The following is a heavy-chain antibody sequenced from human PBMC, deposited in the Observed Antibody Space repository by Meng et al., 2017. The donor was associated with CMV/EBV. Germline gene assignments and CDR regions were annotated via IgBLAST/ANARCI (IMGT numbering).Heavy chain of an antibody. D-gene: IGHD2-2*01. V-gene: IGHV4-30-4*08. Sequence: QWQLQESGPGLVKPSQTLSLPCTVSGGSISSCDYYWSWIRQPPGKGLEWIGYIYYSGSTYYNPSLKSRVTISVDTSKNQFSLKLSSVTAADTAVYYCARVGRTRCYDYWGQGTLVTVSS. J-gene: IGHJ4*02. CDR3: ARVGRTRCYDY. CDR2: IYYSGST. CDR1: GGSISSCDYY.